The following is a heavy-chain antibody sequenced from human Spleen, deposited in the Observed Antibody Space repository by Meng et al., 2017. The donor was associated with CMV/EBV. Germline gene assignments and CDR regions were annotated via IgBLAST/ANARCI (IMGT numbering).Heavy chain of an antibody. CDR2: IIPMFGAT. J-gene: IGHJ4*02. Sequence: LVKVSCKASGDTIAFSSYAVSWVRQAPGQGLEWMGGIIPMFGATNYTRKFQGRLTITADESTSTVYMGLSSLRPEDTAVYFCARDARFPSYTSGLHYWGQGTLVTVSS. CDR1: GDTIAFSSYA. D-gene: IGHD6-19*01. CDR3: ARDARFPSYTSGLHY. V-gene: IGHV1-69*13.